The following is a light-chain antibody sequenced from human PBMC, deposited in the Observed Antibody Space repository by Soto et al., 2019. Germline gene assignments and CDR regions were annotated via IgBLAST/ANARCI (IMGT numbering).Light chain of an antibody. J-gene: IGKJ4*01. Sequence: IVVTPYPGPLSLSPGERATLSCRDVQSVSSSYLAWYQHKPGQAHRRLIYGASSRATGLPDRFSGSGSGTDFTLAISRLEPEDFAVYYCQQYGSSPQITFGGGTKVEI. CDR2: GAS. CDR3: QQYGSSPQIT. CDR1: QSVSSSY. V-gene: IGKV3-20*01.